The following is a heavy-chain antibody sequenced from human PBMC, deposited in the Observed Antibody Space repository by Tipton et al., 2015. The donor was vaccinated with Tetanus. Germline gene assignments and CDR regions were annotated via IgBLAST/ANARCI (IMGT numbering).Heavy chain of an antibody. J-gene: IGHJ4*02. V-gene: IGHV4-59*01. CDR1: GGSISSYY. D-gene: IGHD3-22*01. Sequence: GLVKPSETLSLTCTVSGGSISSYYWSWIRQPPGKGLEWTGYIHYSGSTNYNPSLKSRVTISVDTSKNQFSLKLSSVTAADTAVYYCARGQGYYDSSGYWDWGQGTLVTVSS. CDR3: ARGQGYYDSSGYWD. CDR2: IHYSGST.